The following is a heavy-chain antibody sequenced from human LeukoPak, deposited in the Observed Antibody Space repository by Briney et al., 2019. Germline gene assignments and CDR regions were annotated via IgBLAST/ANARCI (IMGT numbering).Heavy chain of an antibody. V-gene: IGHV4-61*02. J-gene: IGHJ6*03. D-gene: IGHD3-3*01. Sequence: SETLSLTCTVSGGSISSGSYYWSWLRQPAGKGREWIGRIYSSGSTNYNPSLKSRVTISVHTSKNQFSLKLSSVTAADTAVYYCARRSVVIIPPFYYYYMDVWGKGTTVTVSS. CDR1: GGSISSGSYY. CDR2: IYSSGST. CDR3: ARRSVVIIPPFYYYYMDV.